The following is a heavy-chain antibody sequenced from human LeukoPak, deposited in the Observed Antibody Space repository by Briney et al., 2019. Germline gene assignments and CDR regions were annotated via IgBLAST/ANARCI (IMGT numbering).Heavy chain of an antibody. CDR2: ISGSGGST. CDR3: AKDQGHGSSSWRHLFDY. J-gene: IGHJ4*02. D-gene: IGHD6-13*01. V-gene: IGHV3-23*01. Sequence: GGSLRLSCAASGFTFSSYAMSWVRQAPGKGLEWVSAISGSGGSTYYADSVKGRFTISRDNSKNTLYLQMNSLRAEDTAVYYCAKDQGHGSSSWRHLFDYWGQGTLVTVSS. CDR1: GFTFSSYA.